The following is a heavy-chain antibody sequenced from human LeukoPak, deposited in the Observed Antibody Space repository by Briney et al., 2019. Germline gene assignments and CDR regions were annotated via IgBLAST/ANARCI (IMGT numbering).Heavy chain of an antibody. CDR1: GYTLTELS. CDR3: ATAGWVVPAAILKGWFDP. Sequence: GASVKVSCKVSGYTLTELSMHWVRQAPGKGLEWMGGFDPEDGETIYAQKFQGRVTVTEDTSTDTAYMELSSLRPEDTAVYYCATAGWVVPAAILKGWFDPWGQGTLVTVSS. J-gene: IGHJ5*02. CDR2: FDPEDGET. D-gene: IGHD2-2*02. V-gene: IGHV1-24*01.